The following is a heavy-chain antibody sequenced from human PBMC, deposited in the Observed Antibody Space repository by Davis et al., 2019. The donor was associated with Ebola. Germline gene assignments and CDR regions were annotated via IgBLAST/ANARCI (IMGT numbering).Heavy chain of an antibody. Sequence: ASVKVSCKASGGTFSSYAISWVRQATGQGLEWMGWMNPNSGNTGYAQKFQGRVTMTRNTSISTAYMELSSLRSDDTAVYYSARGYDFWSGYPYYYGMDVWGQGTTVTVSS. CDR2: MNPNSGNT. V-gene: IGHV1-8*02. D-gene: IGHD3-3*01. CDR3: ARGYDFWSGYPYYYGMDV. CDR1: GGTFSSYA. J-gene: IGHJ6*02.